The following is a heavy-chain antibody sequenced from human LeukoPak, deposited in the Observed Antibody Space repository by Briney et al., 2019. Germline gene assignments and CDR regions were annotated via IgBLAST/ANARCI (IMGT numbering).Heavy chain of an antibody. CDR3: ARGDYYYDSTPLDY. D-gene: IGHD3-22*01. V-gene: IGHV1-69*04. CDR1: GGTFSSYA. CDR2: IIPILGIA. Sequence: TVKVSCKASGGTFSSYAISWVRQAPGQGLEWMGRIIPILGIANYAQKFQGRVTITADRSTSTAYMELSSPRSEDTAVYYCARGDYYYDSTPLDYWGQGTLVTVSS. J-gene: IGHJ4*02.